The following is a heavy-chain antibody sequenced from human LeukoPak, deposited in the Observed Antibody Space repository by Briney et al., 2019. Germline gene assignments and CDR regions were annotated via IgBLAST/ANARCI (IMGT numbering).Heavy chain of an antibody. Sequence: SETLSLTCTVSGGSISSSYWSWIRQPPGKGLDWIGYVSHSGGTNYKPSLKSRVTISVDPSKRQFSLKLGSVTAADTDVYYCARSFDSAYYYMDVWGKGPRSPSP. V-gene: IGHV4-59*08. CDR3: ARSFDSAYYYMDV. CDR1: GGSISSSY. CDR2: VSHSGGT. J-gene: IGHJ6*03. D-gene: IGHD3-10*01.